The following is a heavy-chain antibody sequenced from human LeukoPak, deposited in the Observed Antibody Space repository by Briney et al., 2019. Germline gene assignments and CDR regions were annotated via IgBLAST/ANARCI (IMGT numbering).Heavy chain of an antibody. CDR1: GFTFSDYY. Sequence: GGSLRLSCAASGFTFSDYYMSWIRQAPGKGLEWVSYISSSGSTIYHADSVKGRFTISRDNAKNSLYLQMNSLRAEDTAVYYCARGGYDILTGYYKIWGAFDIWGQGTMVTVSS. CDR3: ARGGYDILTGYYKIWGAFDI. J-gene: IGHJ3*02. V-gene: IGHV3-11*01. D-gene: IGHD3-9*01. CDR2: ISSSGSTI.